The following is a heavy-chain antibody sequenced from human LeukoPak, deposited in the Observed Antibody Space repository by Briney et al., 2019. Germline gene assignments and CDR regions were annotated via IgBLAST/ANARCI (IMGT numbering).Heavy chain of an antibody. CDR2: ISAYNGNT. D-gene: IGHD3-22*01. CDR1: GYTFTSYG. V-gene: IGHV1-18*01. CDR3: AREGGNYYDSSGAGY. J-gene: IGHJ4*02. Sequence: ASVKVSCKASGYTFTSYGISWVPQAPGQGLEWIGWISAYNGNTNYAQKLQGRVTMTTDTSTSTAYMELRSLRSDETAVYYCAREGGNYYDSSGAGYWGQGTLVTVSS.